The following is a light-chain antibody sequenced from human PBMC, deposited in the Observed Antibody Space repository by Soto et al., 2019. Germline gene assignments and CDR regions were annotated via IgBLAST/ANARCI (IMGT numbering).Light chain of an antibody. CDR3: SAYTSSSTLGRV. CDR1: SSDVGGYNY. Sequence: QSVLTQPASVSGSPGQSITISCTGTSSDVGGYNYVSWYQQHPGKAPKLMIYEVSNRPSGVSNRFSGSRSGNTASLTISGLQAEDEADYYCSAYTSSSTLGRVFGGGTQVTVL. V-gene: IGLV2-14*01. CDR2: EVS. J-gene: IGLJ3*02.